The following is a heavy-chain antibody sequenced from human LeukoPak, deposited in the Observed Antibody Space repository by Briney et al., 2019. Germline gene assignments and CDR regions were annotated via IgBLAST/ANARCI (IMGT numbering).Heavy chain of an antibody. CDR1: GYSFTNYW. D-gene: IGHD3-16*01. Sequence: GESLKISCKGSGYSFTNYWIGWVRQMPGKGLEWMGSVYPDDSDTRYSPSFQGQVTISADTSISTAYLQWSSLKASDTAQYYCARRGGGGGSFDSWGRATLVAVSS. CDR3: ARRGGGGGSFDS. CDR2: VYPDDSDT. V-gene: IGHV5-51*01. J-gene: IGHJ4*02.